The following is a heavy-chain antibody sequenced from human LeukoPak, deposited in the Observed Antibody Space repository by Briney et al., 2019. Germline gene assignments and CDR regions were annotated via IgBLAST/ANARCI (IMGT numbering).Heavy chain of an antibody. J-gene: IGHJ4*02. CDR1: GFTFTGHS. D-gene: IGHD3-22*01. CDR3: ASRFFDSSGSG. CDR2: INSDGSST. Sequence: PGGSLSLSCVASGFTFTGHSMHWVRQAPGKGLVWVSRINSDGSSTSYADSVKGRFTISRDNAKNTLYLQMNSLRAEGTAVYYCASRFFDSSGSGWGQGTLVTVSS. V-gene: IGHV3-74*01.